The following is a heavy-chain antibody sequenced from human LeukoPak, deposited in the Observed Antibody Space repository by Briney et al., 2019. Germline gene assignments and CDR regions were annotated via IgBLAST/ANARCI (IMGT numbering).Heavy chain of an antibody. J-gene: IGHJ4*02. V-gene: IGHV4-39*07. D-gene: IGHD2-15*01. CDR3: ARSVAKERVAASLFDY. CDR2: IYYSGST. Sequence: PSETLSLTCTVSGGSISSSSYYWGWIRQPPGKGLEWIGSIYYSGSTYYNPSLKSRVTISVDTSKNQFSLKLSSVTAADTAVYYCARSVAKERVAASLFDYWGQGTLVTVSS. CDR1: GGSISSSSYY.